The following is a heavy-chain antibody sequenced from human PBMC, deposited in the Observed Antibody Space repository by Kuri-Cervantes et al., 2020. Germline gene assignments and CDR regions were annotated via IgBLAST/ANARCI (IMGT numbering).Heavy chain of an antibody. CDR3: ARGQVIAVAVSYYYYMDV. Sequence: SVKVSCKASGGTFSSYAISWVRQAPGQGLEWMGGIIPIFGTASYAQKFQGRVTITADESTSTAYMELSSLRSEDTAVYYCARGQVIAVAVSYYYYMDVWGKGTTVTVSS. CDR1: GGTFSSYA. D-gene: IGHD6-19*01. J-gene: IGHJ6*03. CDR2: IIPIFGTA. V-gene: IGHV1-69*13.